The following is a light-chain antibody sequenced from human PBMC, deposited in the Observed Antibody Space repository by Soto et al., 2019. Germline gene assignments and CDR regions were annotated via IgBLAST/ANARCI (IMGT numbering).Light chain of an antibody. J-gene: IGKJ4*01. CDR2: DAS. Sequence: EIVLTQSPATLSLSPGERATLSCRASQSVSSYLACYQQKPGQAPRLLIYDASDRATGIPARFSVSGSGTYFTLTISSLEPEDFAVYYCQQRSNWPLTFGGGTKVEIK. V-gene: IGKV3-11*01. CDR1: QSVSSY. CDR3: QQRSNWPLT.